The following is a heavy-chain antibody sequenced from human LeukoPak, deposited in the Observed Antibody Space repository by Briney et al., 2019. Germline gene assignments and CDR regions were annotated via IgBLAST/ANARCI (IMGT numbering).Heavy chain of an antibody. CDR1: GGSISSNY. J-gene: IGHJ4*02. CDR3: VRGPPSYNWNDGGYFDY. D-gene: IGHD1-20*01. Sequence: KASETLSLTCTVSGGSISSNYWTWIRLPAGKGLEWIGRMSSSGVSNYNPSLQSRVTISVDKSRNQLSLKMTAVTAADTAVYYCVRGPPSYNWNDGGYFDYWGQGTLATVSS. CDR2: MSSSGVS. V-gene: IGHV4-4*07.